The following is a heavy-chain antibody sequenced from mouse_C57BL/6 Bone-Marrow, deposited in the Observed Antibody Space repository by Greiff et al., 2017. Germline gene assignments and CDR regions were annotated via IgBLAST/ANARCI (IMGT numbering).Heavy chain of an antibody. V-gene: IGHV1-81*01. CDR1: GYTFTSYG. CDR2: IYPRSGNT. Sequence: VMLVESGAELARPGASVKLSCKASGYTFTSYGISWVKQRTGQGLEWIGEIYPRSGNTYYNEKFKGKATLTADKSSSTAYMELRSLTSEDSAVYCCARRGLRRIYYAMDYWGQGTSVTVSS. J-gene: IGHJ4*01. CDR3: ARRGLRRIYYAMDY. D-gene: IGHD2-4*01.